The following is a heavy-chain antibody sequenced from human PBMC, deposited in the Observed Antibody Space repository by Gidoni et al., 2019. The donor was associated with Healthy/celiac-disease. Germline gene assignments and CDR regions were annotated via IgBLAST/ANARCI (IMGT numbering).Heavy chain of an antibody. CDR1: GFTFSSYS. D-gene: IGHD4-17*01. V-gene: IGHV3-21*01. CDR2: ISSSSSYI. CDR3: ARGGYGDYGGYYGMDV. J-gene: IGHJ6*02. Sequence: EVQLVESVGGLVKPGGSLRLSCAASGFTFSSYSMNWVRQAPGKGLEWVSSISSSSSYIYYADSVKGRFTISRDNAKNSLYLQMNSLRAEDTAVDYCARGGYGDYGGYYGMDVWGQGTTVTVSS.